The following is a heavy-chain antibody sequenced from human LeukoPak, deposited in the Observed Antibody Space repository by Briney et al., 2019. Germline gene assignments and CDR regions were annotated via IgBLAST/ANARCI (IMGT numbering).Heavy chain of an antibody. Sequence: TSVKVSCKASGFTFSGCAMQWLRQARGQRLEWIGWIVVGTGKKDYAQRFQERVTITRDMSTGTAYMELSSLRSEDTAVYYCAAFDAGDCGGDCPYFSFPWGQGTLVTVSS. J-gene: IGHJ5*02. V-gene: IGHV1-58*02. CDR2: IVVGTGKK. CDR3: AAFDAGDCGGDCPYFSFP. CDR1: GFTFSGCA. D-gene: IGHD2-21*02.